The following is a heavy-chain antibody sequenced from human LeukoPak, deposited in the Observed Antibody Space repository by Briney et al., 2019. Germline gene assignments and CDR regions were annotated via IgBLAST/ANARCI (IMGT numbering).Heavy chain of an antibody. Sequence: PGGSLRLSCGVSGFTFSTYAMHWVRQAPGKGLEWVAVISYDGSSKYYADSVKGRFTISRDNSKNTLYLQMNSLRAEDTAVYYCARARSSYGYGDAFDIWGQGTMVTVSS. CDR3: ARARSSYGYGDAFDI. J-gene: IGHJ3*02. D-gene: IGHD5-18*01. CDR1: GFTFSTYA. CDR2: ISYDGSSK. V-gene: IGHV3-30*04.